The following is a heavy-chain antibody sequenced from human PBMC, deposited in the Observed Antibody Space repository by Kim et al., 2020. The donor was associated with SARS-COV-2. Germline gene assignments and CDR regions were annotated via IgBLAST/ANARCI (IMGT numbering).Heavy chain of an antibody. V-gene: IGHV4-39*01. D-gene: IGHD3-10*01. Sequence: SETLSLTCTVSGGSISSSSYYWGWSRQPPGKGLEWIGCINYSGTTYINPSLKSRVTVSVDTSKNQLSLKLSSVTAADTAVYYCARLGSIRGTKWFYPWGQGTLVTVSS. J-gene: IGHJ5*02. CDR2: INYSGTT. CDR3: ARLGSIRGTKWFYP. CDR1: GGSISSSSYY.